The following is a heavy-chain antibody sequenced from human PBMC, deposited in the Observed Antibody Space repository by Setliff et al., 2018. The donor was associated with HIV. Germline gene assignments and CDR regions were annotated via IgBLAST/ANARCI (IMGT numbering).Heavy chain of an antibody. CDR3: ARFPLLHKNAFDI. CDR1: GDSISNYY. D-gene: IGHD2-15*01. J-gene: IGHJ3*02. Sequence: SETLSLTCTVSGDSISNYYWSWVRQPPGNGLEWIGYIYYSGSTNYNPSLKSRVTISVDTSGNQFSLNLSSVTAADTAVYYCARFPLLHKNAFDIWGQGTMVTVSS. CDR2: IYYSGST. V-gene: IGHV4-59*01.